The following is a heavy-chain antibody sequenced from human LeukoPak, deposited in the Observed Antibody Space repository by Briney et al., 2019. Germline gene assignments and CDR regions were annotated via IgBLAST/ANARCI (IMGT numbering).Heavy chain of an antibody. D-gene: IGHD2-21*02. J-gene: IGHJ3*02. CDR3: ARGDLRRPSVVVTWALDI. V-gene: IGHV3-48*02. CDR2: ITTSSSTI. Sequence: GGSLRLSCAASGFTFSSYSMNWVREAPGKGLEWVSYITTSSSTICYADSVKGRFTISRDNAKSALYLQMNSLSDDDTAVYYCARGDLRRPSVVVTWALDIWGQGTMVTVSS. CDR1: GFTFSSYS.